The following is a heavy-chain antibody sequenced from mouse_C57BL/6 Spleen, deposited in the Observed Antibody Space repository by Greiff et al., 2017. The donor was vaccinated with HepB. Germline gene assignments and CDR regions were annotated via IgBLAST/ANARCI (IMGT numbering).Heavy chain of an antibody. J-gene: IGHJ1*03. CDR1: GYTFTDYE. CDR3: TRGEDGYFDV. CDR2: IDPETGGT. Sequence: VQLQQSGAELVRPGASVTLSCKASGYTFTDYEMHWVKQTPVHGLEWIGAIDPETGGTAYNQKFKGKAILTADKSSSTAYMELRSLTSEDSAVYYCTRGEDGYFDVWGTGTTVTVSS. V-gene: IGHV1-15*01.